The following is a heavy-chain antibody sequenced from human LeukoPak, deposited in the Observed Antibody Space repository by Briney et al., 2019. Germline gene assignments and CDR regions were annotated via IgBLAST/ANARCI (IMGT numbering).Heavy chain of an antibody. CDR3: ARGWLTSGGTISYYFDY. D-gene: IGHD4/OR15-4a*01. V-gene: IGHV1-3*01. Sequence: ASVKVSCKASGYTFTSYAMHWVRQAPGQRLEWMGWINAGNGNTKYSQKFQGRVTITRDASASTAYMELSSLRSEDTAVYYCARGWLTSGGTISYYFDYWGQGTLVTVSP. CDR1: GYTFTSYA. CDR2: INAGNGNT. J-gene: IGHJ4*02.